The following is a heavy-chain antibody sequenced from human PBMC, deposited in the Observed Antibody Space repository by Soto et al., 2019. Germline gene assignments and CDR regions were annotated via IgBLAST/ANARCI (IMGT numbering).Heavy chain of an antibody. J-gene: IGHJ3*02. CDR1: GYTFTSYG. CDR2: ISAYNGNT. Sequence: ASMKVSCKASGYTFTSYGIHWVRQAPGQGLEWMGWISAYNGNTNYAQKLQGRVTITRDTSASTAYMELSSLRSEDTAVYYCARRGRIAADGHDAFDIWGQGTMVTVSS. D-gene: IGHD6-13*01. V-gene: IGHV1-18*01. CDR3: ARRGRIAADGHDAFDI.